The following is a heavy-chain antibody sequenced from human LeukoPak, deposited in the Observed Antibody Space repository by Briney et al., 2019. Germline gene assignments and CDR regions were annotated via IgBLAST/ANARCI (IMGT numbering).Heavy chain of an antibody. CDR3: ARAEAHYYDSSGYLYY. V-gene: IGHV1-2*02. CDR2: INPNSGGT. CDR1: GYTFTGYY. Sequence: ASVKVSCKASGYTFTGYYMHWVRQAPGQGLEWMGWINPNSGGTNYAQKFQGRVTMTRDTSISTAYMELSRLRSDDTAVYYCARAEAHYYDSSGYLYYWGQGTLVTVSS. J-gene: IGHJ4*02. D-gene: IGHD3-22*01.